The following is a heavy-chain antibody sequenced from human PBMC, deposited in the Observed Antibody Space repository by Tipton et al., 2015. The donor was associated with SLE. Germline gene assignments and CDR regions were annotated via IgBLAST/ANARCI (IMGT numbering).Heavy chain of an antibody. J-gene: IGHJ4*02. CDR1: GFTFSSYE. V-gene: IGHV3-48*03. CDR3: ARTRGLLGYSDY. CDR2: ISSSGTTI. Sequence: GSLRLSCAASGFTFSSYEMNWVRQAPGKGLEWVSYISSSGTTIYYADSVKGRFTISRDNAKNSLYLQMNSLRAEDTAIYYCARTRGLLGYSDYWGQGTLVTVSS. D-gene: IGHD5-12*01.